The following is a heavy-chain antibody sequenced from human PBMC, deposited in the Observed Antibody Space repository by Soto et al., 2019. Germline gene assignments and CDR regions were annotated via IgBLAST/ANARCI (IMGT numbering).Heavy chain of an antibody. V-gene: IGHV3-23*01. CDR1: GFTFSSYA. J-gene: IGHJ4*02. D-gene: IGHD3-22*01. Sequence: EVQLLESGGGLVQPGGSLRLSCAASGFTFSSYAMSWVRQAPGKGLEWVSAISGSGGSTYYADSVKGRFTISRDNSRNTLSLQMDSLRAEDTAVYYCAQTGAYYYDSSGYYRPSGYFDYWGQGTLVTVSS. CDR2: ISGSGGST. CDR3: AQTGAYYYDSSGYYRPSGYFDY.